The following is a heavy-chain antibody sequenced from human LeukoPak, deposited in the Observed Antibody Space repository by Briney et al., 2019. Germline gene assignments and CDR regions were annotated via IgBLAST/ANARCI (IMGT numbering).Heavy chain of an antibody. CDR1: DGSISSGSYY. V-gene: IGHV4-39*01. Sequence: SETLSLTCTVPDGSISSGSYYWGWIRQPPGKGLEWIGTIYYTGTTYYNPSLKSRVTISVDTSNKQFSLKLTSVTAADTALYYCARHLGGRVTTGFDYWGQGTLVTVSS. CDR3: ARHLGGRVTTGFDY. CDR2: IYYTGTT. D-gene: IGHD4-17*01. J-gene: IGHJ4*02.